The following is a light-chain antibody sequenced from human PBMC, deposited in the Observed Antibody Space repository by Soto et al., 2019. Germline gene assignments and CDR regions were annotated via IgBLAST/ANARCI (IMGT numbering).Light chain of an antibody. CDR3: QQYYNWPRT. CDR1: QTLRGRY. CDR2: GAS. V-gene: IGKV3-15*01. Sequence: VLTQSPGTLSLSPGERATLSCRASQTLRGRYLAWYQQKPGQAPRLLTYGASTRATGIPARFSGSGSGTEFTLTISSLQPEDFAVYYCQQYYNWPRTFGQGTKVDIK. J-gene: IGKJ1*01.